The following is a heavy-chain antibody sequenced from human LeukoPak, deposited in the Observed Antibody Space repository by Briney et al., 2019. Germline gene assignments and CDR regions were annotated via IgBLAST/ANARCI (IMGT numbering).Heavy chain of an antibody. V-gene: IGHV4-4*02. CDR1: GGSISNITNSNW. J-gene: IGHJ4*02. CDR2: IYHSGST. D-gene: IGHD6-19*01. CDR3: ARASRDRLVLDY. Sequence: PSGTLSLTCAVSGGSISNITNSNWWSWVRQPPGKRLEWIGEIYHSGSTNYNPSLKSRVTISVDKSKNQFSLKLSSVSAADTAVYYCARASRDRLVLDYWGQGTLVTVSS.